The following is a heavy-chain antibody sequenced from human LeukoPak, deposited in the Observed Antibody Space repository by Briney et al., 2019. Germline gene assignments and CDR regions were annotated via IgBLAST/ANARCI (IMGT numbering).Heavy chain of an antibody. Sequence: ASVKVSCKVSGYTLTELSMHWVRQAPGKGLEWRGGFDPEDGETIYAQKFQGRVTMTEDTSTDTAYMELSSLRSEDTAVYYCATALTIFLARDAFDIWGQGTMVTVSS. CDR3: ATALTIFLARDAFDI. CDR1: GYTLTELS. CDR2: FDPEDGET. J-gene: IGHJ3*02. V-gene: IGHV1-24*01. D-gene: IGHD3-3*01.